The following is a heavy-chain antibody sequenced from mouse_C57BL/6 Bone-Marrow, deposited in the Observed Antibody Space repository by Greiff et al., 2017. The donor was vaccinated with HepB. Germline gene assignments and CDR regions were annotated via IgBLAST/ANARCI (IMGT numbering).Heavy chain of an antibody. Sequence: EVQVVESGTVLARPGASVKMSCKTSGYTFTSYWMHWVKQRPGQGLEWIGAIYPGNSDTSYNQKFKGKAKLTAVTSASTAYMELSSLTNEDSAVYYCTRSGQFITTVVADFDYWGQGTTLTVSS. J-gene: IGHJ2*01. CDR1: GYTFTSYW. CDR2: IYPGNSDT. V-gene: IGHV1-5*01. D-gene: IGHD1-1*01. CDR3: TRSGQFITTVVADFDY.